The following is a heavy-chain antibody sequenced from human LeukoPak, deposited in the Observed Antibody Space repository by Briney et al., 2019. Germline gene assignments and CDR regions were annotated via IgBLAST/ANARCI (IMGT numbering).Heavy chain of an antibody. CDR1: GGSISSYY. Sequence: SETLSLTCTVSGGSISSYYWSWIRQPPGKGLEWLGYISYSGSANYNPSLKSRVTISVDTSKNQFSLKLSSVTAADTAVYYCARGNGYLFWGQGTLVTVSS. CDR3: ARGNGYLF. D-gene: IGHD5-18*01. CDR2: ISYSGSA. J-gene: IGHJ4*02. V-gene: IGHV4-59*01.